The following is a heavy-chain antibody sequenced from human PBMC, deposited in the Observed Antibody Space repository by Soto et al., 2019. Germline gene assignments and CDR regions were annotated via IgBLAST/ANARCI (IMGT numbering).Heavy chain of an antibody. J-gene: IGHJ4*02. CDR1: GFTFSSYA. Sequence: GGSLRLSCAASGFTFSSYAMHWVRQAPGKGLEWVAVISYDGSNKYYADSVKGRFTISRDNSKNTLYLQMNSLRAEDTAVYYCVRDREELGMYYFDYWGQGTLVTVSS. CDR3: VRDREELGMYYFDY. V-gene: IGHV3-30*04. CDR2: ISYDGSNK. D-gene: IGHD7-27*01.